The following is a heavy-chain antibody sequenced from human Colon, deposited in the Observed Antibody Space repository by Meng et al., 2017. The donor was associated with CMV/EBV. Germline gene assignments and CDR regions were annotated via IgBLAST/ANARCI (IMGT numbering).Heavy chain of an antibody. J-gene: IGHJ4*02. CDR2: INTKNVDT. Sequence: PVEAWGGGEQAGGTLKVSFKASCDSLTGYYIRWVRQATGQGLEGIGWINTKNVDTKEAQKFHGRVIMTRDTSIDTSYMELSSQISDDTAVYYCARWVVGGYNFGYPVAYYYDYWGQGTLVTVSS. CDR1: CDSLTGYY. V-gene: IGHV1-2*02. D-gene: IGHD5-18*01. CDR3: ARWVVGGYNFGYPVAYYYDY.